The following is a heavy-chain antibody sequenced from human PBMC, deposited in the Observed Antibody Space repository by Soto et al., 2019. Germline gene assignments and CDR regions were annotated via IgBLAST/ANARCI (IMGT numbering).Heavy chain of an antibody. CDR3: AREYTETVAGPTPYYFDY. CDR2: IYITGDA. CDR1: GDSISNNY. V-gene: IGHV4-4*07. D-gene: IGHD6-19*01. Sequence: QVQLQESGPGLVKPSETLSLTCSVSGDSISNNYWSWIRQPAGKGLEWIGRIYITGDANYNPSLKSRVTMSVDTSKSQFSLKLTSVTAADTAVYYCAREYTETVAGPTPYYFDYWGQGTLVTVSA. J-gene: IGHJ4*02.